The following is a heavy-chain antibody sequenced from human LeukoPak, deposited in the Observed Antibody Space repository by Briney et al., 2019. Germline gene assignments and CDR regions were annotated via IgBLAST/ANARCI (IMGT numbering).Heavy chain of an antibody. CDR1: GFTFSSFE. Sequence: GGSLRLSCAASGFTFSSFEMNWVRQAPGKGLEWLSTISYGGDSIHYADSVQGRFTVSRDNAKISLSLQMNSLRVEDTAIYYCAKDTGVQFLEPAFWGQGTLVTVSS. J-gene: IGHJ4*02. V-gene: IGHV3-48*03. D-gene: IGHD3-3*01. CDR2: ISYGGDSI. CDR3: AKDTGVQFLEPAF.